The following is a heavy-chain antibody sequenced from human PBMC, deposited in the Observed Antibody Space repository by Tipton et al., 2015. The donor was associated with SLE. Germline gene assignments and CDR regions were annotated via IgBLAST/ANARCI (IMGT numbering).Heavy chain of an antibody. Sequence: TLSLTCTVSGGSISSTIYYWGWIRQPPGKGLEWIASIYYSGHTYYNPSLQSRVTMSVDTSKNQFSLKLTSVTPADTAVYYCARDGRSGWFGPWGQGTLVTVSS. CDR3: ARDGRSGWFGP. V-gene: IGHV4-39*07. CDR2: IYYSGHT. CDR1: GGSISSTIYY. D-gene: IGHD1-26*01. J-gene: IGHJ5*02.